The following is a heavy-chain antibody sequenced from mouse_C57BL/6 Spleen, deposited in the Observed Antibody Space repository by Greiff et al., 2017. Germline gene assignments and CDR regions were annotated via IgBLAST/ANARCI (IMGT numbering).Heavy chain of an antibody. CDR1: GFTFSDYG. CDR3: ATYGYDGGFDY. J-gene: IGHJ2*01. V-gene: IGHV5-17*01. CDR2: ISSGSSTI. Sequence: DVQLVESGGGLVKPGGSLKLSCAASGFTFSDYGMHWVRQAPEKGLEWVAYISSGSSTIYYADTVKGRFTISRDNAKNTLFLQMTSLRSEDTAMYYCATYGYDGGFDYWGQGTTLTVSS. D-gene: IGHD2-2*01.